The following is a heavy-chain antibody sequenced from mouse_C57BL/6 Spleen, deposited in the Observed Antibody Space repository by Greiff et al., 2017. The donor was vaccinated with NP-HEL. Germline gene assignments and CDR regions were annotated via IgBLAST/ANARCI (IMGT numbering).Heavy chain of an antibody. CDR1: GYAFSSYW. CDR3: ARLGLDYFDY. CDR2: IYPGDGDT. J-gene: IGHJ2*01. Sequence: VKLKQSGAELVKPGASVKISCKASGYAFSSYWMNWVKQRPGKGLEWIGQIYPGDGDTNYNGKFKGKATLTADKSSSTAYMQLSSLTSEDSAVYFCARLGLDYFDYWGQGTTLTVSS. D-gene: IGHD4-1*01. V-gene: IGHV1-80*01.